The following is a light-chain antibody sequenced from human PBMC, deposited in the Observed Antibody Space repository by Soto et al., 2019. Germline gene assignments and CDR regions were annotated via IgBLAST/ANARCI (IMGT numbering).Light chain of an antibody. CDR1: QTISSW. J-gene: IGKJ1*01. V-gene: IGKV1-5*01. CDR3: QQYNSYPWT. Sequence: DIQMTQSPSTLSGSVGERVTMTCRASQTISSWLAWYQQKPGKAPKVLIFDASSLESGVPSRFSGSGSGTEFTLTISSLQPDDFATYYCQQYNSYPWTFGQGTKVDIK. CDR2: DAS.